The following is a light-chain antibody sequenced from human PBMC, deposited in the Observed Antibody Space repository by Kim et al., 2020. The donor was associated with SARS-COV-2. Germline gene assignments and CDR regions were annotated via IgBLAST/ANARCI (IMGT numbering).Light chain of an antibody. J-gene: IGKJ5*01. CDR1: QSIGSH. Sequence: DIQMTQSPSSLSASVGDRVTITCRASQSIGSHLNWYQQKPGKAPKLLIYAASSLQSGVPSRFSGSGSGTDFTLTISSLQPEEVATYYCQQSLSMPITLGQGTRLEIK. CDR3: QQSLSMPIT. CDR2: AAS. V-gene: IGKV1-39*01.